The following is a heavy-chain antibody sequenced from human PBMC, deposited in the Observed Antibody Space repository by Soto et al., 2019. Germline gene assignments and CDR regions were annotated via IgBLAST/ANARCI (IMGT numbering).Heavy chain of an antibody. J-gene: IGHJ6*02. D-gene: IGHD4-4*01. Sequence: QVQLVESGGGVVQPGRSLRLSCAASGFTFSSYGMHWVRQAPGKGLEWVAVIWYDGSNKYYADSVKGRFTISRDNSKNTLYLQMNRLRAEDTAVYYCARALSTVTDYYGMDVWGQGTTVTVSS. CDR3: ARALSTVTDYYGMDV. CDR1: GFTFSSYG. CDR2: IWYDGSNK. V-gene: IGHV3-33*01.